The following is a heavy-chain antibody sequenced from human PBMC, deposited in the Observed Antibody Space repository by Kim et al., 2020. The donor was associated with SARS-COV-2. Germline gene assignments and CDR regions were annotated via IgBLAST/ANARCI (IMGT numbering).Heavy chain of an antibody. Sequence: ADSVKGRFTISRDNYKSTLYLQMNSRSAEDTAVYYCAKALGDSAYYSIDYWGQGTLLTVSS. CDR3: AKALGDSAYYSIDY. D-gene: IGHD3-22*01. J-gene: IGHJ4*02. V-gene: IGHV3-23*01.